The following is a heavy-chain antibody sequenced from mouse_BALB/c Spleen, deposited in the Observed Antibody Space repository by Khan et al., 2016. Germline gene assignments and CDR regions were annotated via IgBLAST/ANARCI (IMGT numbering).Heavy chain of an antibody. CDR2: IRLKSNNYAT. Sequence: EVKLEESGGGLVQPGGSMKLSCVASGFTFSNYWMNWVRQSPEKGLEWVAEIRLKSNNYATHYAESVKGRFTISRDDSNSSVYLQMNNLRAEDTGIYYCTSGIYYWGQGTTLTVSS. CDR3: TSGIYY. J-gene: IGHJ2*01. CDR1: GFTFSNYW. D-gene: IGHD1-1*02. V-gene: IGHV6-6*02.